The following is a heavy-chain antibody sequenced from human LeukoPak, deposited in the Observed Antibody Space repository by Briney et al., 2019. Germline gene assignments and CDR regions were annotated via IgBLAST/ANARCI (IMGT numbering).Heavy chain of an antibody. CDR1: GFTFRFST. CDR2: VLDDGNNK. J-gene: IGHJ4*02. Sequence: PWKSLRLSCVGSGFTFRFSTLHWVRQPPGKGLEWVASVLDDGNNKYYADSVMGRFAISRDDSKNTLFLQMSSLGSGDTALYYYARSVSIAVAGDDYWGQGALVTVSS. D-gene: IGHD6-19*01. CDR3: ARSVSIAVAGDDY. V-gene: IGHV3-30*09.